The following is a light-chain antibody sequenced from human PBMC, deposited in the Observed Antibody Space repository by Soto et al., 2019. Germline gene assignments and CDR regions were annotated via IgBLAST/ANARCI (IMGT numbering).Light chain of an antibody. J-gene: IGLJ1*01. V-gene: IGLV2-14*01. Sequence: QSVLTQPASLSGSPGQSITISCTGTSSDVGGYDYVSWFQQYPGKAPELMIYDVSNRPSGISNRFSGSKSGNTASLTISGLQAEDEADYYCSSHTSSSTRVFGSGTKVTVL. CDR2: DVS. CDR3: SSHTSSSTRV. CDR1: SSDVGGYDY.